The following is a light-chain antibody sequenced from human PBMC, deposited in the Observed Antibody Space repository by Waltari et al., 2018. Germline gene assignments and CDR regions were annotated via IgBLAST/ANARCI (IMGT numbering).Light chain of an antibody. CDR1: QTLLHSDGQTY. CDR2: AVS. J-gene: IGKJ1*01. CDR3: MQGLHLPRT. V-gene: IGKV2-29*02. Sequence: DVVMTQTPLSLSVTPGQPASISCKSSQTLLHSDGQTYLYWFLQKPGQSPQLLIYAVSSRVSGVSTKFSGRGSGTDFTLKISRVEAEDVGIYYCMQGLHLPRTFGQWTKVEMK.